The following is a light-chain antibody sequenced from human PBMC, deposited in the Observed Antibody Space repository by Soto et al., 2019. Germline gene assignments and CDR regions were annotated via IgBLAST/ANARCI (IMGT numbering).Light chain of an antibody. V-gene: IGLV2-8*01. Sequence: QSVLTQRPSASGSPGQSVTISGAGTRDDVGGYHYVSWYQHHPGKAPKLLMYEVTKRPSRVPDRFSGSKSGNTAYLTVSGLRAEDEALYYCGSYVFSNVVFFGGGTKLTVL. CDR3: GSYVFSNVVF. CDR2: EVT. J-gene: IGLJ2*01. CDR1: RDDVGGYHY.